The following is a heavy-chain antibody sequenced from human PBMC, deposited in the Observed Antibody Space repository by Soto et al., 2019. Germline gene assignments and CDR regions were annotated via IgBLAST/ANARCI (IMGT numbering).Heavy chain of an antibody. J-gene: IGHJ6*02. D-gene: IGHD5-12*01. CDR2: INPSNGRT. CDR1: GYTFTDXXXXX. Sequence: VXKPGASVTVSCKASGYTFTDXXXXXXRQVRQAPGQAREWIGVINPSNGRTTYAXXXXXXXXXXXXXXXXXXXXXXXNLRSDDTAVYYCAREVVATMDIYYSGMDVWGQXTTVTVSS. V-gene: IGHV1-46*01. CDR3: AREVVATMDIYYSGMDV.